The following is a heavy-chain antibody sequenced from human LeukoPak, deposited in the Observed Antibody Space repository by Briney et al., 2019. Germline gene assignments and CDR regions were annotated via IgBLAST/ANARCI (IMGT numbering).Heavy chain of an antibody. J-gene: IGHJ4*02. CDR2: INPNSGGT. D-gene: IGHD3-22*01. Sequence: ASVKVSCKASGYTFTGYYMHWVRQAPGQGLEWMGWINPNSGGTNYAQKFQGRVTMTRDTSISTAYMELSRLRSDDTAVYYCAGGASFYYDSSGYYYWGQGTLVTVSS. CDR1: GYTFTGYY. CDR3: AGGASFYYDSSGYYY. V-gene: IGHV1-2*02.